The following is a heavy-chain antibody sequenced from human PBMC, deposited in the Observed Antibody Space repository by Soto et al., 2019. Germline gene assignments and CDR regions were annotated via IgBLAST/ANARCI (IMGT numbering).Heavy chain of an antibody. CDR1: GLTFSSYW. V-gene: IGHV3-7*01. Sequence: GGSLRLSCAASGLTFSSYWMSCVRQSPGKALEGGANIKQDGSEKYCVDSVKGRFTISRDNAKNSLYLQKNSMRAEDTAVYYCARGRSSLDSYYYGMDVWGQGTTVTVSS. J-gene: IGHJ6*02. CDR2: IKQDGSEK. D-gene: IGHD6-6*01. CDR3: ARGRSSLDSYYYGMDV.